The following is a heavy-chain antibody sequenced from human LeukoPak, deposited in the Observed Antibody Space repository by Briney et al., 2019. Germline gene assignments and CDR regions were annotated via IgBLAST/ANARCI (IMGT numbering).Heavy chain of an antibody. Sequence: PGGSLRLSCAASGYTFNSYAMSWVRQAPGKGLEWVSAISGSGGSTYYADSVKGRFTISRDNSKNTLHLQMNSLRAEDTALYYCAKEPASGSCFDYWGQGTLVTVSS. CDR1: GYTFNSYA. CDR2: ISGSGGST. J-gene: IGHJ4*02. V-gene: IGHV3-23*01. D-gene: IGHD3-10*01. CDR3: AKEPASGSCFDY.